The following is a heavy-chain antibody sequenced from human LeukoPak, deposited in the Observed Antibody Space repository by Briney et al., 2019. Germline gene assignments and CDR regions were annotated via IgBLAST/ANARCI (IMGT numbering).Heavy chain of an antibody. D-gene: IGHD6-13*01. CDR1: GYTFTSYY. V-gene: IGHV1-46*01. CDR2: INPSGGST. Sequence: GASVKVSCKASGYTFTSYYMHWVRQPPGQGLEWMGIINPSGGSTSYAQKFQGRVTMTRDMSTSTVYMELSRLSSEDPAVYYCARDKSVSAGTRNWFDPWGQGTLVTVSS. J-gene: IGHJ5*02. CDR3: ARDKSVSAGTRNWFDP.